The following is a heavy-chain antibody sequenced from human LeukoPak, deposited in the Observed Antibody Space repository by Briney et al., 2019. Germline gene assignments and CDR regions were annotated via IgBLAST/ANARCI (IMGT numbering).Heavy chain of an antibody. Sequence: GGSLRLSCVAAGLSFSSYDMYWVRQAPGKGLEWVSAISDSGRSTYYADSVKGRFTISRDNYKNTLYLQMNSLRAEDTAVYYCAKRGMTTIKEGFDYWGQGTLVTVSS. CDR3: AKRGMTTIKEGFDY. D-gene: IGHD5-24*01. V-gene: IGHV3-23*01. J-gene: IGHJ4*02. CDR1: GLSFSSYD. CDR2: ISDSGRST.